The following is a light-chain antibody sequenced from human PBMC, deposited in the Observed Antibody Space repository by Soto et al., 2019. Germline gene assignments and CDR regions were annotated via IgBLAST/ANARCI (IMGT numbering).Light chain of an antibody. J-gene: IGKJ3*01. CDR1: QSISNW. CDR3: QKYDNAPLT. CDR2: HAS. V-gene: IGKV1-5*01. Sequence: DIRVSQTPSTLPASVGDRATITCRASQSISNWLAWYQQKPGTAPKVLIYHASNLQSGVPSRFSGSGSGTEFSLTISSLQPEDVATYYCQKYDNAPLTFGPGTKVDVK.